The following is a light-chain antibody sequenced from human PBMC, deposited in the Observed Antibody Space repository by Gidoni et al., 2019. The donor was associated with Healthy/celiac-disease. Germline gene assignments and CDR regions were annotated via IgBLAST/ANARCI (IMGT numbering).Light chain of an antibody. CDR3: QQSYSTPHMYT. J-gene: IGKJ2*01. V-gene: IGKV1-39*01. CDR2: AAS. CDR1: QSISSY. Sequence: DIQMTQSPYSLSASVGDRVTITCRASQSISSYLNWYQQKPGKAPKLLIFAASSLQSGVPSRFSGSGSGTDFTLTISSLQPEDFATYYCQQSYSTPHMYTFGQGTKLEIK.